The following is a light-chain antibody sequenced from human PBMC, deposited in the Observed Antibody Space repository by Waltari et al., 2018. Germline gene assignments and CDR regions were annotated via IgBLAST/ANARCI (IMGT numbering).Light chain of an antibody. CDR1: QSVSSN. CDR2: GAS. V-gene: IGKV3-15*01. Sequence: EIVMTQSPATLSVSPGERATLSCRASQSVSSNLAWYQQKPGQAPRLLIHGASTRATGIPARFSGSGSGTEFTLTISSLQSEDFAVYYCQQYNNWPPRLTFGPGTKVDIK. J-gene: IGKJ3*01. CDR3: QQYNNWPPRLT.